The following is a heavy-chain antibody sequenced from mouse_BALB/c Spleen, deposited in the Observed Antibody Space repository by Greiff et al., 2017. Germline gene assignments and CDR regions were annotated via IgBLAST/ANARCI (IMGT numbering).Heavy chain of an antibody. V-gene: IGHV5-6-4*01. J-gene: IGHJ3*01. D-gene: IGHD4-1*01. CDR3: ARHPNWDGTCFAY. CDR2: ISSGGSYT. Sequence: EVMLVESGGGLVKPGGSLKLSCAASGFTFSSYTMSWVRQTPEKRLEWVATISSGGSYTYYPDSVKGRFTISRDNAKNTLYLQMSSLKSEDTAMYYCARHPNWDGTCFAYWGQGTLVTVSA. CDR1: GFTFSSYT.